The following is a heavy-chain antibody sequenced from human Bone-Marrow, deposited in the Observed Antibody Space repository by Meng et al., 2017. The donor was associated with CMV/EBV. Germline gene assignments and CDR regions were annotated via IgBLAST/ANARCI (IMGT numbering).Heavy chain of an antibody. CDR2: ISYDGSNK. V-gene: IGHV3-30*04. Sequence: GESLKISCAASGFTFSSYAMHWVRQAPGKGLEWVAVISYDGSNKYYADSVKGRFTISRDNSKNSLYLQMNSLRAEDTAVYYCARGLTRSDYWGQGTLVTVSS. CDR3: ARGLTRSDY. D-gene: IGHD1-14*01. CDR1: GFTFSSYA. J-gene: IGHJ4*02.